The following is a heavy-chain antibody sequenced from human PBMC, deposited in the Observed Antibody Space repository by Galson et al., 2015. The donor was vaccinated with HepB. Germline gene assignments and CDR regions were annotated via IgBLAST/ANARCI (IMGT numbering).Heavy chain of an antibody. D-gene: IGHD3-22*01. V-gene: IGHV3-30-3*01. CDR2: ISYDGSNK. CDR1: GFTFSSYA. J-gene: IGHJ3*02. CDR3: ARDQVEVYYDSSGDAFDI. Sequence: SLRLSCAASGFTFSSYAMHWVRQAPGKGLEWVAVISYDGSNKYYADSVKGRFTISRDNSKNTLYLQMNSLRAEDTAVYYCARDQVEVYYDSSGDAFDIWGQGTMVTVSS.